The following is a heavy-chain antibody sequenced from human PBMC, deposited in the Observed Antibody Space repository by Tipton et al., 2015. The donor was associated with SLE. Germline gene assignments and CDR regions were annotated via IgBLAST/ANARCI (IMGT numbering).Heavy chain of an antibody. CDR3: AKDMRSSSVATPSYCDY. J-gene: IGHJ4*02. CDR1: GFTFDDYA. Sequence: SLRLSCAASGFTFDDYAMHWVRQVPGKGLEWLSGLSWDSGSVGYADSAKGRFTISRDNAKNSLYLQMNSLRAEDAALYYCAKDMRSSSVATPSYCDYWSQGTLITVSS. CDR2: LSWDSGSV. D-gene: IGHD6-13*01. V-gene: IGHV3-9*01.